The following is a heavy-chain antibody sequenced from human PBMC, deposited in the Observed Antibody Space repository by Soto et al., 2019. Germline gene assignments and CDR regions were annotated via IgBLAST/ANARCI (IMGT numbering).Heavy chain of an antibody. Sequence: QVQLVESGGGLVKPGGSLRLSCAASGFTFSDHFMSWIRQAPGQGLEWVSYVSRSGSSIYYADSVKGRFTISRDNAKNSLYLQMNSLRAEDTAVYYCARVPKGVVVAVNDYWGQGSLVTVSS. CDR1: GFTFSDHF. V-gene: IGHV3-11*01. J-gene: IGHJ4*02. D-gene: IGHD2-15*01. CDR2: VSRSGSSI. CDR3: ARVPKGVVVAVNDY.